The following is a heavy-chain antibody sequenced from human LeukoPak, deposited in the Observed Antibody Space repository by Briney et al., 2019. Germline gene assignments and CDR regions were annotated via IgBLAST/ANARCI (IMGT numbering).Heavy chain of an antibody. D-gene: IGHD3-3*01. J-gene: IGHJ4*02. CDR3: ARGQLEWFVDGEALDY. Sequence: GGSLRLSCAASGFTFSSYGMHWVRQAPGKGLEWVAVIWYDGSNKYYADSVKGRFTISRDNSKNALYLQMNSLRAEDTAVYYCARGQLEWFVDGEALDYWGQGTLVTVSS. V-gene: IGHV3-33*01. CDR2: IWYDGSNK. CDR1: GFTFSSYG.